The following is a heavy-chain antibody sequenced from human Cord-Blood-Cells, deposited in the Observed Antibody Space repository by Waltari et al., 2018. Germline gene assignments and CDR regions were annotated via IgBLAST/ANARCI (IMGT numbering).Heavy chain of an antibody. CDR3: ASGSYYFDY. J-gene: IGHJ4*02. D-gene: IGHD1-26*01. Sequence: QVLLVESGGGVVQPGTSLRLSCAASGFTFSSYGMTWVRQAPGKGLEWVAVISYDGSNKYYADSVKGRFTISRDNSKNTLYLQMNSLRAEDTAVYYCASGSYYFDYWGQGTLVTVSS. CDR2: ISYDGSNK. V-gene: IGHV3-30*03. CDR1: GFTFSSYG.